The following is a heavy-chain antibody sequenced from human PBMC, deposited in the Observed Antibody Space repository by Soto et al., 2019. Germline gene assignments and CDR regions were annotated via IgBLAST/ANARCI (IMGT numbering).Heavy chain of an antibody. CDR1: GGSISSGGYY. Sequence: QVQLQESGPGLVKPSQTLSLTCTVSGGSISSGGYYWSWIRQYSGKGLEWIGYIYYSGSTYYNPSLKSRVTISVETSKNQFALKLSSVTAAATAVYYCARGGYCSGGSGYSLRNWFDPWGQGTLVTVSS. CDR2: IYYSGST. V-gene: IGHV4-31*03. D-gene: IGHD2-15*01. CDR3: ARGGYCSGGSGYSLRNWFDP. J-gene: IGHJ5*02.